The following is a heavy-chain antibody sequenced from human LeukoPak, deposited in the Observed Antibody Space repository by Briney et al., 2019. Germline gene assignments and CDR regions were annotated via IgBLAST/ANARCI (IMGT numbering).Heavy chain of an antibody. J-gene: IGHJ5*02. V-gene: IGHV4-34*01. D-gene: IGHD3-22*01. Sequence: SETLSLTCAVYGGSFSGYCWSWIRQPPGKGLEWIGEINHSGSTNYNPSLKSRVTISVDTSKNQFSLKLSSVTAADTAVYYCARRNYYDSSGPRGWFDPWGQGTLVTVSS. CDR2: INHSGST. CDR1: GGSFSGYC. CDR3: ARRNYYDSSGPRGWFDP.